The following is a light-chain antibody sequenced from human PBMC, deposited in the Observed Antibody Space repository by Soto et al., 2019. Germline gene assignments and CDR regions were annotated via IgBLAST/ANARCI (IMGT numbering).Light chain of an antibody. J-gene: IGKJ4*01. CDR2: GAS. CDR3: QQYGNSSFT. V-gene: IGKV3-20*01. CDR1: QSVRSNY. Sequence: EIVLTQSPATLSLSPGERATLSCRASQSVRSNYLAWYQQIPGQAPRLLVYGASSRATGIPDRFSGSGSGTDFTLTIRRLEPEDFAVYYCQQYGNSSFTFGGGTKVEIK.